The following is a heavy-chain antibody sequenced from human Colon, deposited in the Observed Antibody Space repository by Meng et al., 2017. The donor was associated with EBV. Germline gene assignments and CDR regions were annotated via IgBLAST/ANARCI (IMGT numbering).Heavy chain of an antibody. V-gene: IGHV4-30-4*01. J-gene: IGHJ4*02. Sequence: GRLRVSGRGLVKPAPPLCLACHVSGCSINSGDYYWSCVLQPPGQGLEWIAYIYYTGIPYYHPSLKSLVTISMDTSKNHFSLRLSSVTASDTAVYYCARNYYFDYWGQGTLVTVSS. CDR1: GCSINSGDYY. CDR2: IYYTGIP. CDR3: ARNYYFDY.